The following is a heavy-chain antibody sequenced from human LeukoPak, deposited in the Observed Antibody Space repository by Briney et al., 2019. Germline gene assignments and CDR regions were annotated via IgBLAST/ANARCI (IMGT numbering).Heavy chain of an antibody. CDR1: GDSVSSNSAA. V-gene: IGHV6-1*01. CDR2: TYYRSKWYN. CDR3: ARKHDGRCNWFDP. Sequence: PSQTLSLTRAISGDSVSSNSAAWNWIRQSPSRVLEWLGRTYYRSKWYNDYEVSVKNRITINPDTSKNQFSLQLNSVTPEDTAVDYCARKHDGRCNWFDPWGQGTRVTVSS. J-gene: IGHJ5*02. D-gene: IGHD4-23*01.